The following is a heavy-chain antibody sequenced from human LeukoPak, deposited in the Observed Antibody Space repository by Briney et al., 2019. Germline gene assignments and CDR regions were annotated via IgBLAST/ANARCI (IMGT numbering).Heavy chain of an antibody. Sequence: GSLRLSCAASGFTFSSYWMSWVRQAPGKGLEWIGNIYHSGSTYYNPSLKSRVTISVDTSKNQFSLKLSSMTAADTAVYYCAREGLRAGTADYWGQGTLVTVSS. CDR1: GFTFSSYW. J-gene: IGHJ4*02. CDR3: AREGLRAGTADY. D-gene: IGHD1-7*01. CDR2: IYHSGST. V-gene: IGHV4-4*02.